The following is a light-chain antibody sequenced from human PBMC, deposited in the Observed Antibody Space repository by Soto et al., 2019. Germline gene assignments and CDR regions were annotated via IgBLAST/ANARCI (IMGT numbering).Light chain of an antibody. V-gene: IGKV1-9*01. CDR3: QQRKSYPIT. J-gene: IGKJ5*01. CDR2: AAS. CDR1: QDINTY. Sequence: DIQLTQSPSFLSASVGDRVTITCRASQDINTYLAWYQQKPGKAPKLLIFAASTLQNGVPSRFSGSGSGTEFTVTITSLQPEDYATYYCQQRKSYPITFGQGTRLEIK.